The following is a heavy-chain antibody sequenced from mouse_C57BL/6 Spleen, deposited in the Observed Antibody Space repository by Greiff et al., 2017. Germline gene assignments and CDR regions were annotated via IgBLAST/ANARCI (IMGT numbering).Heavy chain of an antibody. CDR3: ARTGMTTVVANYAMDY. D-gene: IGHD1-1*01. CDR1: GYTFTDYY. V-gene: IGHV1-76*01. J-gene: IGHJ4*01. CDR2: IYPGSGNT. Sequence: VQLQQSGAELVRPGASVKLSCKASGYTFTDYYINWVKQRPGQGLEWIARIYPGSGNTYYNEKFKGKATLTADKASSTAYMQLSSLTSEDSAVYFCARTGMTTVVANYAMDYWGQGTSVTVSS.